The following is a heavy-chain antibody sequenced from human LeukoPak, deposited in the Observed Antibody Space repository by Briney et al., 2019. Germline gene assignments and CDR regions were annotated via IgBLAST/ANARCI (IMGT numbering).Heavy chain of an antibody. D-gene: IGHD1-14*01. CDR1: GGSFSGYY. Sequence: SETLSLTCAVYGGSFSGYYWSWIRQPPGKGLEWIGEINHSGSTNYNPSLKSRVAISVDTSKSQFSLKLSSVTAADTAVYYCARDITGSFDYWGQGNLVTVSS. J-gene: IGHJ4*02. CDR3: ARDITGSFDY. CDR2: INHSGST. V-gene: IGHV4-34*01.